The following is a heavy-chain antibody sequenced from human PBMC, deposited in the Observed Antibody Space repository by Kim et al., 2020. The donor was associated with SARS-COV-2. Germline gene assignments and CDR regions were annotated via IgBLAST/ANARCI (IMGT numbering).Heavy chain of an antibody. Sequence: GGSLRLSCAASGFTFSNYWMTWVRQAPGKGLEWVASIKQDGSQKYYVDSVKGRFTISRDNAKNSLYLQMNTLRAEDTAVYYCARGGDSSLGYWGQGTLVTVSS. CDR3: ARGGDSSLGY. J-gene: IGHJ4*02. V-gene: IGHV3-7*01. CDR2: IKQDGSQK. D-gene: IGHD6-13*01. CDR1: GFTFSNYW.